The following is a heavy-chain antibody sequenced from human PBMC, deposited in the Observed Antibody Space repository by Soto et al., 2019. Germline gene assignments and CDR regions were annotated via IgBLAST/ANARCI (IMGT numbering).Heavy chain of an antibody. CDR3: ARELQSYDFYYYYYGMDV. J-gene: IGHJ6*02. Sequence: PGGSLRLSCAASGFTVSSNYMSWVRQAPGKGLEWVSVIYSGGSTYYADSVKGRFTISRDNSKNTLYLQMNSLRAEDTAVYYCARELQSYDFYYYYYGMDVWGQGTTVTASS. V-gene: IGHV3-53*01. CDR2: IYSGGST. D-gene: IGHD3-3*01. CDR1: GFTVSSNY.